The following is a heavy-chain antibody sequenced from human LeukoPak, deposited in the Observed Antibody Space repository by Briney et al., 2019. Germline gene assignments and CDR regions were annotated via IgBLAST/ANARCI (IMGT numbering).Heavy chain of an antibody. CDR2: IRYDGSNK. Sequence: GGSLRLSCAASGFTFSSYGMHWVRQAPGKGLEWVAFIRYDGSNKYYADSVKGRFTISRDNSKNTLYLQMNSLRAEDTAVYYCARARELLPESPFFDYWGQGTLVTVSS. CDR1: GFTFSSYG. V-gene: IGHV3-30*02. J-gene: IGHJ4*02. CDR3: ARARELLPESPFFDY. D-gene: IGHD1-26*01.